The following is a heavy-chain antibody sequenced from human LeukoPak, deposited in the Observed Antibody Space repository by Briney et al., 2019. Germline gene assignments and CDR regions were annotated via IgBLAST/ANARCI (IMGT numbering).Heavy chain of an antibody. V-gene: IGHV3-73*01. J-gene: IGHJ4*02. CDR2: IRSKANSYAT. CDR1: GFTFSGSA. Sequence: PGGSLRLSCAASGFTFSGSAMHWVRQASGKGLEWVGRIRSKANSYATAYAASVKGRFTISRDDSKNTAYLQMNSLKTEDTAVYYCARCRTMQYDSSGYYLDYWGQGTLVTVSS. CDR3: ARCRTMQYDSSGYYLDY. D-gene: IGHD3-22*01.